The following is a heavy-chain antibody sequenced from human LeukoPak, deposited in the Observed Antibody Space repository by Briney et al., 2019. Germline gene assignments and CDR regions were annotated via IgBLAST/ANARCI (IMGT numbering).Heavy chain of an antibody. Sequence: SETLSLTCTVSGGSISSYYWSWIRQPPGKGLEWIGYIYYTGSTNYNPSLKSRVTMSVDTSKNQFSLKLSSVTAADTAVYYCASTSSGSNWFDPWGQGTLVTVSS. V-gene: IGHV4-59*08. CDR2: IYYTGST. CDR1: GGSISSYY. CDR3: ASTSSGSNWFDP. D-gene: IGHD6-19*01. J-gene: IGHJ5*02.